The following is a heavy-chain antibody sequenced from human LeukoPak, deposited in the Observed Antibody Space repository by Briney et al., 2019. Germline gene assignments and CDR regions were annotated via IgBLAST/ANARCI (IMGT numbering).Heavy chain of an antibody. D-gene: IGHD1-26*01. CDR2: ISSNSATT. J-gene: IGHJ4*02. CDR1: AFIFSGHW. V-gene: IGHV3-48*01. CDR3: ARDTRSLIDY. Sequence: PGGSLRLSCEASAFIFSGHWLNWVRQTPGKGLEWISYISSNSATTYYADSVKGRFTISRDNAKNSLYLHMNSLRADDTAVYYCARDTRSLIDYWGQGTLVTVSS.